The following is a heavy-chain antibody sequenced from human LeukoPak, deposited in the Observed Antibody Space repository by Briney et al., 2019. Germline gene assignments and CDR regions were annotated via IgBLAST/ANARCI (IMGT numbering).Heavy chain of an antibody. CDR2: VNQDASGQ. J-gene: IGHJ4*02. V-gene: IGHV3-7*03. Sequence: GGSLRSSCAAPGITFTSAWMTWVRQSPGKGLEWVANVNQDASGQYNVDSVKGRSTTPKTNPTTSLSLQRKSLRPRDTAVNSCTSDNYGPACWGEGTLVTVSS. CDR1: GITFTSAW. CDR3: TSDNYGPAC. D-gene: IGHD5-24*01.